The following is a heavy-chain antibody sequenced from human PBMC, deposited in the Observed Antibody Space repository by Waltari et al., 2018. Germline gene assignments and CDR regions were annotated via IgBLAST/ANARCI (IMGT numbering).Heavy chain of an antibody. J-gene: IGHJ2*01. CDR2: IYYSGST. Sequence: QLQLQESGPGLVKPSETLSLTCTVSGGSISSSSYYWGWIRQPPGKGLEWIGSIYYSGSTYYNPSLKSRVTISVDTSKNQFSLKLSSVTAADTAVYYCAREVLQWLSRYWYFDLWGRGTLVTVSS. V-gene: IGHV4-39*02. CDR3: AREVLQWLSRYWYFDL. CDR1: GGSISSSSYY. D-gene: IGHD6-19*01.